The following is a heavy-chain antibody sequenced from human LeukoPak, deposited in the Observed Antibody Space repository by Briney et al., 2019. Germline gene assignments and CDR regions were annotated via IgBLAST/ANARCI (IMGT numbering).Heavy chain of an antibody. CDR2: ISSSSSYI. V-gene: IGHV3-21*04. CDR3: AKGRCSGGSCYSRGFDY. Sequence: GGSLRLSCAASGFTFSSYWMSWVRQAPGKGLEWVSSISSSSSYIYYADSVKGRFTISRDNSKNTLFLQMNSLRAEDTAVYYCAKGRCSGGSCYSRGFDYWGQGTLVTVSS. CDR1: GFTFSSYW. J-gene: IGHJ4*02. D-gene: IGHD2-15*01.